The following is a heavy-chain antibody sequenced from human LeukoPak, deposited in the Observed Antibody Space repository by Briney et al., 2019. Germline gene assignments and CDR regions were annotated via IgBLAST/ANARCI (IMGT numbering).Heavy chain of an antibody. CDR1: GGSISSSSYY. Sequence: SETLSLTCNVSGGSISSSSYYWGWIRQPPGKGLEWIGSIYYSGSTYYNPSLKSRVTISVDTSKNQFSLKLSSVTAADTAVYYWSRGSLSIAGVVASYRAFDIWGQGKKVNVS. D-gene: IGHD2-15*01. CDR2: IYYSGST. J-gene: IGHJ3*02. CDR3: SRGSLSIAGVVASYRAFDI. V-gene: IGHV4-39*01.